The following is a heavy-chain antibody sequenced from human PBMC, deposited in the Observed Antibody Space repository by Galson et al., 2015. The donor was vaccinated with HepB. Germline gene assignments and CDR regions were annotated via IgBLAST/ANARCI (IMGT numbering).Heavy chain of an antibody. CDR3: VRDSPPTRYCSSTSCYWGH. D-gene: IGHD2-2*01. J-gene: IGHJ4*02. Sequence: SVKVSCKASGYTFTSYYMHWVRQAPGQGLEWMGIINPSGGSTSYAQKFQGGVTMTRDTSTSTVYMELSSLRSEDTAVYYCVRDSPPTRYCSSTSCYWGHWGQGTLVTVSS. CDR2: INPSGGST. CDR1: GYTFTSYY. V-gene: IGHV1-46*01.